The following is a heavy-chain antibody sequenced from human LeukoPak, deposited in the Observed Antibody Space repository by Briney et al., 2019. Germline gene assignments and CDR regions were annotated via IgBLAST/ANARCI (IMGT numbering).Heavy chain of an antibody. CDR2: IYHSGST. D-gene: IGHD2-2*01. CDR1: GYSISSGYY. CDR3: AREYCSSTSCYVFDY. V-gene: IGHV4-38-2*01. Sequence: SETLSLTCAVSGYSISSGYYWGWIRQPPGKGLEWIGSIYHSGSTYYNPSLKSRVTISVDTSKNQFSLKLSSVTAADTAVYYCAREYCSSTSCYVFDYRGQGTLVTVSS. J-gene: IGHJ4*02.